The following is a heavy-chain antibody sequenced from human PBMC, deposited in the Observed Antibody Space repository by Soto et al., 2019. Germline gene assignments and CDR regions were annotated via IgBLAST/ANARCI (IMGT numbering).Heavy chain of an antibody. D-gene: IGHD6-19*01. CDR2: ISGSGGST. V-gene: IGHV3-23*01. Sequence: EVQLLESGGGLVQPGGSLRLSCAASGFTFSSYAMSWVRQAPGKGLEWVSAISGSGGSTYYADSVKGRFTISRDNSKSTLYLQMNSLRAEDTAVYYCAKGIAVAGTYYYGMDVWGQGTTVTVSS. CDR1: GFTFSSYA. CDR3: AKGIAVAGTYYYGMDV. J-gene: IGHJ6*02.